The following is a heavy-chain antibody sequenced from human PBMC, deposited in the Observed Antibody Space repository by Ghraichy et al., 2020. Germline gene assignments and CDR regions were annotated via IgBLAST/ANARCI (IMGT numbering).Heavy chain of an antibody. J-gene: IGHJ6*02. Sequence: ASVKVSCKVSGYTLTELSMHWVRQAPGKGLEWMGGFDPEDGETIYAQKFQGRVTMTEDTSTDTAYMELSSLRSEDTAVYYCATAAQQIVLAGVILGYYGMDVWGQGTTVTVSS. CDR2: FDPEDGET. CDR1: GYTLTELS. CDR3: ATAAQQIVLAGVILGYYGMDV. V-gene: IGHV1-24*01. D-gene: IGHD3-10*01.